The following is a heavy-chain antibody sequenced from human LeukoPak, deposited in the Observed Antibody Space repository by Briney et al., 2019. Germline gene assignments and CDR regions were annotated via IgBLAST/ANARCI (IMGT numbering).Heavy chain of an antibody. CDR1: GGTFSSYA. CDR2: IIPIFGTA. Sequence: SVKVSCKASGGTFSSYAISWGRQAPGQGLWWMGGIIPIFGTANYAQKFQGRVTSTADESTSTAYMELSSLRSEDTAVYYCASIVAVGCSGGSCYPRVNYFDYWGQGTLVTVSS. CDR3: ASIVAVGCSGGSCYPRVNYFDY. D-gene: IGHD2-15*01. V-gene: IGHV1-69*13. J-gene: IGHJ4*02.